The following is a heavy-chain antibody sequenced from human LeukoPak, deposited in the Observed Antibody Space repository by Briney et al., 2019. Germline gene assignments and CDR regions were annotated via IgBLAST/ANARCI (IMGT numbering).Heavy chain of an antibody. V-gene: IGHV3-23*01. CDR2: ISGSGGST. CDR3: AKDKAIAAAGTRWFDP. D-gene: IGHD6-13*01. Sequence: SGGSLRLSCAASGFTFSDYYMSWIRQAPGKGLEWVSAISGSGGSTYYADSVKGRFTISRDNSKNTLYLQMNSLRAEDTAVYYCAKDKAIAAAGTRWFDPWGQGTLVTVSS. J-gene: IGHJ5*02. CDR1: GFTFSDYY.